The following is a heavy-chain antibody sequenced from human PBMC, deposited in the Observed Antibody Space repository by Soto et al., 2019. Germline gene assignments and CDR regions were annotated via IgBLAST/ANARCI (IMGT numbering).Heavy chain of an antibody. CDR1: GFPFSNSW. J-gene: IGHJ4*02. V-gene: IGHV3-74*01. CDR3: VRDFR. CDR2: INGDGSST. Sequence: EVQLVESGGGLVQPGGSLRLSCAASGFPFSNSWMSWVRQAPGKGLVWVSRINGDGSSTNYADSVKGRFTISRDNAMKTPHLQMNSLRVEDTAVYYCVRDFRWGQGTLVTVSS.